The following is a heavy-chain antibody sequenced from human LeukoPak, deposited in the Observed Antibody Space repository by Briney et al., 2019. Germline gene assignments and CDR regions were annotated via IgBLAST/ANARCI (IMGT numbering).Heavy chain of an antibody. Sequence: ASVKVSCKASGYTFTSYYMHWVRQAPGQGLEGMGIINPSGGSTSYAQKFQGRATMTRDTSTSTVYRERSSLRSEDTAVYYCAREGYCSGGSCYFFDYWGQGTLVTVSS. V-gene: IGHV1-46*01. CDR2: INPSGGST. D-gene: IGHD2-15*01. CDR3: AREGYCSGGSCYFFDY. CDR1: GYTFTSYY. J-gene: IGHJ4*02.